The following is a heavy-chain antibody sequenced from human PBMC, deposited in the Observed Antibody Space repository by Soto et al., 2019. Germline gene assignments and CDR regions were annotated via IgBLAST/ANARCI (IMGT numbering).Heavy chain of an antibody. CDR3: ARDSAMVNCFDP. V-gene: IGHV1-18*01. CDR1: GYTFTSYG. Sequence: ASVKVSCKASGYTFTSYGISWVRQAPGQGLEWMGWISAYNGNRNYAQKLQGRVTMTTDTSTSPAYMELRSLRSDETAVYYCARDSAMVNCFDPWGQGTLVTVSS. CDR2: ISAYNGNR. D-gene: IGHD5-18*01. J-gene: IGHJ5*02.